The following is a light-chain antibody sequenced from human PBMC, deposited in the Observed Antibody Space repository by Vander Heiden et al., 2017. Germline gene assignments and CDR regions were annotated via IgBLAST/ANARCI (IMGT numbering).Light chain of an antibody. CDR3: QQLETYPLT. CDR1: QGISSS. Sequence: AIQLTQSPSSLSASIGDRVTITCRASQGISSSLAWYQQKPGKVPKLLIFAASRLQSGVPSRFSGSGSGTDFTLTISSLQPEDFATYYCQQLETYPLTFGSGTTVDIK. V-gene: IGKV1-13*02. CDR2: AAS. J-gene: IGKJ3*01.